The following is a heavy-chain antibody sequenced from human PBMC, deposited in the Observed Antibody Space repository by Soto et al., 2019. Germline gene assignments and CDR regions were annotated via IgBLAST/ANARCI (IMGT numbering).Heavy chain of an antibody. CDR3: ARRGVWFGEIDY. Sequence: QVQLVQSGAEVKKPGASVKVSCKASEYTFTGYYIHWVRQAPGQGLEWMGWIDPKSGDTSHAQKFQGRVTMTRDTSISTAYMELGSLRSDDTALYYCARRGVWFGEIDYWGQGTLVTVSS. D-gene: IGHD3-10*01. V-gene: IGHV1-2*02. CDR2: IDPKSGDT. J-gene: IGHJ4*02. CDR1: EYTFTGYY.